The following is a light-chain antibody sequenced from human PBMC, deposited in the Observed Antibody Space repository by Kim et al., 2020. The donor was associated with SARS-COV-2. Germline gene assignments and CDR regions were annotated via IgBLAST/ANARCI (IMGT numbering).Light chain of an antibody. CDR3: QQHETSPPT. CDR1: QSLRSRS. CDR2: EAS. J-gene: IGKJ4*02. V-gene: IGKV3-20*01. Sequence: EIVLTQSPGTLSLSPGESATLSCRASQSLRSRSLVWYQQKPGQAPRLLIYEASYRATGIPDRFSGSGSETDFTLTISRLEPDDFALYSCQQHETSPPTFGRGTKVHIK.